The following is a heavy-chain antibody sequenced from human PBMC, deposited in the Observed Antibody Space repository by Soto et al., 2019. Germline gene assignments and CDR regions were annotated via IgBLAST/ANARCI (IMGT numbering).Heavy chain of an antibody. CDR1: GDSVSSNSAT. CDR3: ARLRGDSWFDF. J-gene: IGHJ5*01. V-gene: IGHV6-1*01. CDR2: TYYRSRWFN. Sequence: QVQLQQSGPGLVKPSQTLSLTCAISGDSVSSNSATWDWIRQSQSRGLEWLGRTYYRSRWFNDYAGFVKGRITIKPDTSNNQFSLQLTSLSPDDTAVYYCARLRGDSWFDFWGQGTRVTVSS.